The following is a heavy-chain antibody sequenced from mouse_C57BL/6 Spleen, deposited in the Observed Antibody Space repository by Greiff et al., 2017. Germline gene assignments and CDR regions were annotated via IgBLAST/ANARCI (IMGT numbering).Heavy chain of an antibody. CDR2: IYPGDGDT. CDR1: GYAFSSSW. Sequence: VKLVESGPELVKPGASVKISCKASGYAFSSSWMNWVKQRPGKGLAWIGRIYPGDGDTNYNGKFKGKATLTADKSSSTAYMQLSSLTSEDSAVYFCARWLYDGYYDSYFDVWGTGTTVTVSS. D-gene: IGHD2-3*01. CDR3: ARWLYDGYYDSYFDV. J-gene: IGHJ1*03. V-gene: IGHV1-82*01.